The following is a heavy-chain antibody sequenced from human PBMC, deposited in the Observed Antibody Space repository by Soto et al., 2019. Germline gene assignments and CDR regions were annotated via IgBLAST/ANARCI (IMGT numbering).Heavy chain of an antibody. CDR3: AKDGYSYGNPYNFDY. CDR2: ISGSGGNT. CDR1: GFTFSSYA. V-gene: IGHV3-23*01. Sequence: EVQLLESGGGLVQPGGSLRLSCAASGFTFSSYAMSWVRQAPGKGLEWVSAISGSGGNTYYADSVKGRFTISRDNSKNTLYLQMNSLRAEDTAVYYCAKDGYSYGNPYNFDYWGQGTLVTVSS. J-gene: IGHJ4*02. D-gene: IGHD5-18*01.